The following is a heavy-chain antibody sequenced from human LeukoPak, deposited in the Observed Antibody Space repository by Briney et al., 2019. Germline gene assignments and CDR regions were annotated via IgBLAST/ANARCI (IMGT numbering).Heavy chain of an antibody. CDR3: ARGGDGYNSPFDY. D-gene: IGHD5-24*01. CDR2: ISGSGGST. J-gene: IGHJ4*02. Sequence: GGSLRLSCAASGFTFSSYAMTWVRQAPGKGLEWVSGISGSGGSTYYADSVKGRFTISRDNSKNTLYLQMNSLRVEDTAVYYCARGGDGYNSPFDYWGQGTPVTVSS. V-gene: IGHV3-23*01. CDR1: GFTFSSYA.